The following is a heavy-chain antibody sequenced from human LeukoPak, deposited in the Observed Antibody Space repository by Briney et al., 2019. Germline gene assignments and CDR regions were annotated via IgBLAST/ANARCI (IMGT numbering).Heavy chain of an antibody. J-gene: IGHJ4*02. CDR1: GFTFDDYT. V-gene: IGHV3-43*01. Sequence: GGSLRLSCAASGFTFDDYTMHWVRQAPGKGLEWVSLISWDGGSTYYADSVKGRFTISRDNSKNTLYLQMNSLRAEDTAVYYCAKVEYSSGVGGYWGQGTLVTVSS. CDR3: AKVEYSSGVGGY. CDR2: ISWDGGST. D-gene: IGHD6-19*01.